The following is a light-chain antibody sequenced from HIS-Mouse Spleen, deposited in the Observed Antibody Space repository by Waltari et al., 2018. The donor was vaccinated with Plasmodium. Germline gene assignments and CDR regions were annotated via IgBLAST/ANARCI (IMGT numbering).Light chain of an antibody. CDR3: QQSYSTWT. CDR1: QSISSY. Sequence: DIQMTQSPSSLSASVGDRVTITCRASQSISSYLNWYPQKPGKAPKLLIYAASSLQSGVPSMFSGSGSGTDFTLTISSLQPEDFATYYCQQSYSTWTFGQGTKVEIK. CDR2: AAS. V-gene: IGKV1-39*01. J-gene: IGKJ1*01.